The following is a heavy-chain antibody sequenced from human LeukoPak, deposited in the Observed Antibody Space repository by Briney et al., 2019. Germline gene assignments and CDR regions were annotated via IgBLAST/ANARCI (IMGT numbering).Heavy chain of an antibody. D-gene: IGHD6-19*01. Sequence: ASVNVSCKASGYTFTGYYMHWVRQAPGQGLEWMGWINPNSGGTNYAQKFQGWVTMTRDTSISTAYMELSRLRSDDTAVYYCARDLIIPAVAATYYYYGMDVWGQGTTVTVSS. V-gene: IGHV1-2*04. J-gene: IGHJ6*02. CDR2: INPNSGGT. CDR3: ARDLIIPAVAATYYYYGMDV. CDR1: GYTFTGYY.